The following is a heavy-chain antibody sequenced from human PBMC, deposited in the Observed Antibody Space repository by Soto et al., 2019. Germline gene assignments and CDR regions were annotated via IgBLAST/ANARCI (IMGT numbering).Heavy chain of an antibody. CDR2: IIPILGIA. Sequence: SVKVSCTASGGTFSSYTISWVRQAPGQGLEWMGRIIPILGIANYAQKFQGRVTITADKSTSTAYMELSSLRSEDTAVYYCARADRGIAVADVGPDYWGQGTLVTVSS. D-gene: IGHD6-19*01. J-gene: IGHJ4*02. V-gene: IGHV1-69*02. CDR1: GGTFSSYT. CDR3: ARADRGIAVADVGPDY.